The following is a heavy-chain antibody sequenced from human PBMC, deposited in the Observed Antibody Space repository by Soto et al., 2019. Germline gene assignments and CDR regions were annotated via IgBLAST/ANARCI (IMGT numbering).Heavy chain of an antibody. CDR1: GGSVSSGSYY. J-gene: IGHJ5*02. D-gene: IGHD3-10*01. V-gene: IGHV4-61*01. CDR2: IYYSGST. Sequence: SETLSLTCTVSGGSVSSGSYYWSWIRQPPGKGLEWIGYIYYSGSTNYNPSLKSRVTISVDTSKNQFSLKLSSVTAADTAVYYGARVIFGRWQTIAHWGQGTMVTVPS. CDR3: ARVIFGRWQTIAH.